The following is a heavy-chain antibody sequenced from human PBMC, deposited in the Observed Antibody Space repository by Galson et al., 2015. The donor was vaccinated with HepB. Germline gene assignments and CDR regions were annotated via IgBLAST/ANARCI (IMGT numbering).Heavy chain of an antibody. CDR3: AKDGGYCTSTSCYSLQYYYYYMDV. CDR1: GFTFSSYG. J-gene: IGHJ6*03. D-gene: IGHD2-2*01. Sequence: SLRLSCAASGFTFSSYGMHWVRQAPGKGLEWVAVISYDGSKKYYADSVKGRFTISRDNSKNTLYLQMNSLRAEDTAVYYCAKDGGYCTSTSCYSLQYYYYYMDVWGKGTTVTVSS. CDR2: ISYDGSKK. V-gene: IGHV3-30*18.